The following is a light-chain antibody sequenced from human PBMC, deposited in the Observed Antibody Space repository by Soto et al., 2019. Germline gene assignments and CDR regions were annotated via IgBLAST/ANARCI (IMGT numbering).Light chain of an antibody. CDR1: SSDVGGFNY. J-gene: IGLJ2*01. CDR3: SSYTGSSTVV. CDR2: DVT. Sequence: QSLLTQPASLTGSPGQSITISCTGTSSDVGGFNYVSWYQQHPGKAPKLMIFDVTNRPSGVSNRFSGSKSGNTASLTISGLQAEDEADYYCSSYTGSSTVVFGGGTKVTVL. V-gene: IGLV2-14*01.